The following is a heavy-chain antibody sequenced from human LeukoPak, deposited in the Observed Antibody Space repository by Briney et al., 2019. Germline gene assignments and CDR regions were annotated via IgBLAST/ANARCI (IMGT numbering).Heavy chain of an antibody. CDR2: IRYDGSNK. D-gene: IGHD6-13*01. J-gene: IGHJ6*03. Sequence: GGSLRLSCAASGFTFSSYGMHWVRQAPGKGLEWVAFIRYDGSNKYYADSVKGRFTISRDNSKNTLYLQMNSLRAEDTAVYYWAKDASVGGSWPYYYYYYMDVWGKGTTVTVSS. CDR1: GFTFSSYG. V-gene: IGHV3-30*02. CDR3: AKDASVGGSWPYYYYYYMDV.